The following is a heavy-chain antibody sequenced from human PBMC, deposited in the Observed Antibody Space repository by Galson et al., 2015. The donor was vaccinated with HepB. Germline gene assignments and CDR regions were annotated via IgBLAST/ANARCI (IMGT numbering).Heavy chain of an antibody. V-gene: IGHV1-58*02. D-gene: IGHD3/OR15-3a*01. J-gene: IGHJ6*02. CDR3: ASGLLARSNYYYYGMDV. Sequence: SVKVSCRASGFTFTSSAMQWVRQARGQRLEWIGWIVIGSGNTNYAQKFQGRVTITRDTSASTAYMELSSLRSEDTAVYYCASGLLARSNYYYYGMDVWGQGTTVTVSS. CDR1: GFTFTSSA. CDR2: IVIGSGNT.